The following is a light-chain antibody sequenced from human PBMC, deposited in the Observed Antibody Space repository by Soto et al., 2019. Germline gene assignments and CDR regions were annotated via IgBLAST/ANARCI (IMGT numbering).Light chain of an antibody. CDR3: QQYFEWPPMT. CDR1: ETVATN. Sequence: VMTQSPATLSVSPGERATLSCWASETVATNLAWYQQKPGQAPRLLISGASTRAAGISDRFRGSGSGTEFTRTSSSLLSEDSAIYYCQQYFEWPPMTFGQGTKVEI. CDR2: GAS. J-gene: IGKJ1*01. V-gene: IGKV3-15*01.